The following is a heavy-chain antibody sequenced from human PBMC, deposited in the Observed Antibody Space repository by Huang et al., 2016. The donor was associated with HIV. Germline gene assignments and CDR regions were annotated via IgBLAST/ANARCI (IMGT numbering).Heavy chain of an antibody. V-gene: IGHV1-69*01. CDR3: ARAPIAGGGRDFDEGAEYDY. CDR2: IIPIFGTE. J-gene: IGHJ4*02. CDR1: GGTFSSYG. Sequence: QVKLVQSGAEVKKPGSSVKVSCTASGGTFSSYGISWVRQAPGQGLEWMGGIIPIFGTEKYAHKCQERVTITADESTSTTYMEVSSLRSEDTAMYYCARAPIAGGGRDFDEGAEYDYWGQGTLVTVSS. D-gene: IGHD6-13*01.